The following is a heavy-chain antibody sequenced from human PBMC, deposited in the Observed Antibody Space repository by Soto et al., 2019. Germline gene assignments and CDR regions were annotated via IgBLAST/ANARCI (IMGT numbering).Heavy chain of an antibody. CDR3: ANPFSRLRVIYFDS. D-gene: IGHD3-22*01. Sequence: GGSLRLSCATSGFTFSDFYMSWVRQAPGKGPEWVSYISDDGYTIYYADSVKGRFTISRDNAKNSLDLQMTNLRAEDTAVYYWANPFSRLRVIYFDSGARGPLVPFPQ. V-gene: IGHV3-11*01. J-gene: IGHJ4*02. CDR1: GFTFSDFY. CDR2: ISDDGYTI.